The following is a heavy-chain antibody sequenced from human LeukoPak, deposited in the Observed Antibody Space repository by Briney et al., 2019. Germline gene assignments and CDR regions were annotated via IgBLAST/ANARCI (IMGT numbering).Heavy chain of an antibody. CDR3: ARARLFGYYYYHMDV. J-gene: IGHJ6*03. Sequence: PSETLSLTCAVYGGSFSGYYWSWIRQPPGKGLEWIGEINHSGSTNYNPSLKSRVTISVDTSKNQFSLKLSSVTAADTAVYYCARARLFGYYYYHMDVWGKGTTVTVSS. CDR2: INHSGST. V-gene: IGHV4-34*01. CDR1: GGSFSGYY. D-gene: IGHD4/OR15-4a*01.